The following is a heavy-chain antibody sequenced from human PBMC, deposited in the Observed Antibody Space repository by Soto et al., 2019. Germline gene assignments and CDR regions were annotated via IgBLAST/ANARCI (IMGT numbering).Heavy chain of an antibody. D-gene: IGHD3-10*01. CDR3: ARQGSNEYYYYGMDV. CDR1: GGTFSSYA. V-gene: IGHV1-69*13. CDR2: IIRIFGTP. Sequence: SVKVSCKASGGTFSSYALNWVRQAPGQGLEWMGGIIRIFGTPDYAQRFQGRVTITADESTSTAYMELSSLRSEDTAVYYCARQGSNEYYYYGMDVWGQGTTVTVSS. J-gene: IGHJ6*02.